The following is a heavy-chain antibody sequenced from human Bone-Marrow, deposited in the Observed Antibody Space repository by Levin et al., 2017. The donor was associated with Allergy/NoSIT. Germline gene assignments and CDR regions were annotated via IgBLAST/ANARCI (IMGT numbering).Heavy chain of an antibody. D-gene: IGHD3-22*01. CDR2: ISWNSANI. V-gene: IGHV3-9*01. J-gene: IGHJ3*02. Sequence: GGSLRLSCAASGFTFDDYAMHWVRQVPGKGLEWVSGISWNSANIGYADSVKGRFTISRDNAKNSLYLQMNSLRDEDTALYYCAKDITPLYNYYDNSGPPSGGAFDIWGQGTMVTVSS. CDR1: GFTFDDYA. CDR3: AKDITPLYNYYDNSGPPSGGAFDI.